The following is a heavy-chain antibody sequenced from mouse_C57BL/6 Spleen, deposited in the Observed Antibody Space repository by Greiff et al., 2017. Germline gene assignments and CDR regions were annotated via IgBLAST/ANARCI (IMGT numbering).Heavy chain of an antibody. V-gene: IGHV1-15*01. CDR3: TRSTLDD. J-gene: IGHJ2*01. CDR1: GYTFTDYE. Sequence: VQLQQSGAELVRPGASVTLSCKASGYTFTDYEMHWVKQTPVHGLEWIGAINPETGGTAYNQKFKGKAILTADKSSSTAYMELRSLTSEDSAVYYCTRSTLDDWGQGTTLTVSS. CDR2: INPETGGT.